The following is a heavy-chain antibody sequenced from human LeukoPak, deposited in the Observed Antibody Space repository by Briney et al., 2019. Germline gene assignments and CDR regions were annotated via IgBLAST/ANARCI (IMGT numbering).Heavy chain of an antibody. D-gene: IGHD2-21*02. CDR3: ARGINCGGDCYLPHYYYYYMDV. V-gene: IGHV4-4*07. CDR2: ISASGST. J-gene: IGHJ6*03. Sequence: SETLSLTCTVTGDSISSYDWSWIRQPAGKGLEWIGRISASGSTRYNPSLKSRVTISVDTSKNQFSLKLSSVTAADTAVYYCARGINCGGDCYLPHYYYYYMDVWGKGTTVTISS. CDR1: GDSISSYD.